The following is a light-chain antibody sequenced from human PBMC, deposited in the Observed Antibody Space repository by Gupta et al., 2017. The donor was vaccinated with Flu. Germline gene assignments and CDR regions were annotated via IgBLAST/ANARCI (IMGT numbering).Light chain of an antibody. CDR1: QSLVYSDGNTY. CDR3: IQGSRWPWA. V-gene: IGKV2-30*01. J-gene: IGKJ1*01. CDR2: QVS. Sequence: DGVMTHSPLSLPVTLGQPASISCRSSQSLVYSDGNTYLHWFQHRPGQSPRRLIYQVSHRESGVPDRFSGSGSGTDFTLKISRVEAEDVGIYYCIQGSRWPWAFGQGTKVEIK.